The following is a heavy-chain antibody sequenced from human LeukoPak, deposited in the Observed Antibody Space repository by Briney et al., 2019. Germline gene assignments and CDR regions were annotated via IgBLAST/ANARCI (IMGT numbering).Heavy chain of an antibody. J-gene: IGHJ2*01. CDR3: ARGSSWYRSFDWYFDL. Sequence: GASVKVSCKASGYTFTSYGISWVRQAPGQGLEWMGWISAYNGNTNYAQKFQGRVTMTTDTSTSTAYMELRSLRSDDTAVYYCARGSSWYRSFDWYFDLCGRGSLVTVSS. CDR1: GYTFTSYG. CDR2: ISAYNGNT. V-gene: IGHV1-18*01. D-gene: IGHD6-13*01.